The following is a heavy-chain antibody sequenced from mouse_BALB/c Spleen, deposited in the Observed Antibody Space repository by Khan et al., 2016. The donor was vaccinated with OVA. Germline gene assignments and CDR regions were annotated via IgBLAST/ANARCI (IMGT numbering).Heavy chain of an antibody. CDR1: GYTFSSYW. D-gene: IGHD2-2*01. Sequence: QVQLKQSGGDLMKPGASVKISCKATGYTFSSYWIEWVKQRPGHGLEWIGQIFPGSVSITYNEKFKGKATFTADTSSNTAYMQLSSLTSEDSAVYYCARGGYGGFAVWGQGTLVTVSA. CDR3: ARGGYGGFAV. V-gene: IGHV1-9*01. J-gene: IGHJ3*01. CDR2: IFPGSVSI.